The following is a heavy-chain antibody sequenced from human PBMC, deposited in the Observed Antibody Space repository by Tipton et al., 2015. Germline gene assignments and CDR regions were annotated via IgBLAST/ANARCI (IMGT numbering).Heavy chain of an antibody. CDR3: ARGAQHSTWS. D-gene: IGHD6-13*01. CDR1: GDSVSSNTAA. V-gene: IGHV6-1*01. CDR2: TYYRSNWNN. J-gene: IGHJ5*02. Sequence: GLVPSQTLSLTCAISGDSVSSNTAAWHWIRQSPSRGLEWLGRTYYRSNWNNDYAVSVKSRITITPDTSKNQFTLHLNSVTPDDTAMYYCARGAQHSTWSWGQGTLVTVSS.